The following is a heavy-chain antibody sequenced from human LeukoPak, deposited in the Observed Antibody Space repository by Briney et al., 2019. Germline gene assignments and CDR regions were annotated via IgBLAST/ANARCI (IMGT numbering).Heavy chain of an antibody. CDR3: ARDVIAAAGTFDY. J-gene: IGHJ4*02. CDR1: GFTFSSYS. CDR2: ISSSSSTI. Sequence: GGSLRLSCAASGFTFSSYSMNWVRQAPGKGLEWVSYISSSSSTIYYADSVKGRFTISRDNAKNSLYLQMNSLRAEDTAVYYCARDVIAAAGTFDYWGQGTLITVSS. D-gene: IGHD6-13*01. V-gene: IGHV3-48*01.